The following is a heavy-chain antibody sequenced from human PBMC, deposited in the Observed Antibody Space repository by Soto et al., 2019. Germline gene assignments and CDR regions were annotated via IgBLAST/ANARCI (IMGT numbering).Heavy chain of an antibody. J-gene: IGHJ5*02. CDR3: ARDAVYCNGECDGFDP. V-gene: IGHV3-23*01. CDR2: IGGGGDT. D-gene: IGHD2-15*01. CDR1: GFTFSNYA. Sequence: EIQLLETGGGLVQPGESLRLSCTASGFTFSNYAMSWVRQAPGKGPEWVSGIGGGGDTYYTDAVKGRFTFSRDDPNSTIYRQMKSLRAEDTDRYYCARDAVYCNGECDGFDPWVQGSLVSVSS.